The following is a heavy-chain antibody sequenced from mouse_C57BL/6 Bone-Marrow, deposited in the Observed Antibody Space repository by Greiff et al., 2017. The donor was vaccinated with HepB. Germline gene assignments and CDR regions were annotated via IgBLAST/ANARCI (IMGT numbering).Heavy chain of an antibody. J-gene: IGHJ2*01. CDR3: ARWMGGGY. CDR1: GYTFTSYW. Sequence: QVQLKQPGAELVKPGASVKLSCKASGYTFTSYWMQWVKQRPGQGLEWIGEIDPSDSYTNYNQKFKGKATLTVDTSSSTAYMQLSSLTSEDSAVYYCARWMGGGYWGQGTTLTVSS. V-gene: IGHV1-50*01. D-gene: IGHD2-3*01. CDR2: IDPSDSYT.